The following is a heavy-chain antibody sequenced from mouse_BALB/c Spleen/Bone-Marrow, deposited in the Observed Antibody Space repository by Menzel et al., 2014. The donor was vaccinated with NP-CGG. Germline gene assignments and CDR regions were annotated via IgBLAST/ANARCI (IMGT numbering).Heavy chain of an antibody. CDR3: ARRGNRGYAMDY. V-gene: IGHV1-66*01. Sequence: VKLVESGPELVKPGASVKISCEASGYSFTSYYIHWVKQRPGQGLEWIGWIFPGSGNIKHNEKFKGEATLTADTSSSAAYMRLSSLTSEDSAVYFCARRGNRGYAMDYWGQGTSVTVSS. J-gene: IGHJ4*01. CDR2: IFPGSGNI. CDR1: GYSFTSYY. D-gene: IGHD2-1*01.